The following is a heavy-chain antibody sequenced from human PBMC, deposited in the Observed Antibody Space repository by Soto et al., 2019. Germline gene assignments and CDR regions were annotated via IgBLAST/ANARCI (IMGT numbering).Heavy chain of an antibody. J-gene: IGHJ5*02. CDR2: ISYDGSNK. CDR1: GFTFSSYA. Sequence: LRLSCAASGFTFSSYAMHWVRQAPGKGLEWVAVISYDGSNKYYADSVKGRFTISRDNSKNTLYLQMNSLRAEDTAVYYCASDSTGWFDPWGQGTLVTVS. CDR3: ASDSTGWFDP. V-gene: IGHV3-30-3*01.